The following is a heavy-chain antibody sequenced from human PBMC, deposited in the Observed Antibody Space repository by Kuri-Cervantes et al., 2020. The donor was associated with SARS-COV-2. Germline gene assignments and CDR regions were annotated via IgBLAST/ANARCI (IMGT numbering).Heavy chain of an antibody. V-gene: IGHV1-2*02. CDR1: GYTFTGYY. CDR3: ARDHSGSYSRGFDP. D-gene: IGHD1-26*01. Sequence: ASVKVSCKASGYTFTGYYMHWVRQAPGQGLEWMGWINPNSGGTNYAQKFQGRVTMTRDTSISTAYMELSRLRSDDTAVYYCARDHSGSYSRGFDPWGQGTLVTVSS. J-gene: IGHJ5*02. CDR2: INPNSGGT.